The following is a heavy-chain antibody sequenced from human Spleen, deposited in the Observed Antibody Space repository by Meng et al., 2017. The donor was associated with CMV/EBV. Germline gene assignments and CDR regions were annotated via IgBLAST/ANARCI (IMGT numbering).Heavy chain of an antibody. CDR3: AKEMPAAKRPFDY. D-gene: IGHD2-2*01. J-gene: IGHJ4*02. CDR2: ISSDNNYI. V-gene: IGHV3-21*06. Sequence: AYGFSFGRYTVNWVRQAPGKGLEWVSSISSDNNYIYYAASVKGRFTISRDNAKNSLYLQMNSLRVEDTALYYCAKEMPAAKRPFDYWGQGTLVTVSS. CDR1: GFSFGRYT.